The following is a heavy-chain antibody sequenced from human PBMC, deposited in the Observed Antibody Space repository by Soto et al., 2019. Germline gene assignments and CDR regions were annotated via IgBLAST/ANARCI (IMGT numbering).Heavy chain of an antibody. CDR1: GFPFSNNV. D-gene: IGHD6-13*01. Sequence: GGSLRLSCAASGFPFSNNVMHWVRQVTGRGLEWVSVIGVNGDTYYAASVKGRFTISRENAKNSLYLQMHSLTAEDTAVYYCTRRRPEAGFDPWGQGTLVTVSS. CDR2: IGVNGDT. J-gene: IGHJ5*02. CDR3: TRRRPEAGFDP. V-gene: IGHV3-13*01.